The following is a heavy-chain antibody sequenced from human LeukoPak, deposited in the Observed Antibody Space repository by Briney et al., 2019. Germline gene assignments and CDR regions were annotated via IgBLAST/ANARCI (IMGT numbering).Heavy chain of an antibody. V-gene: IGHV1-8*02. CDR3: ARGRYSGSWSGNWFDP. Sequence: ASVKVSCKASGYTFTSYDINWVRQATGQGLEWMGWMNPNSGNTGYAQKFQGRVTMTRNTSISTAYMELSSLRSEDTAVYYCARGRYSGSWSGNWFDPWGQGTLVTVSS. J-gene: IGHJ5*02. D-gene: IGHD6-13*01. CDR1: GYTFTSYD. CDR2: MNPNSGNT.